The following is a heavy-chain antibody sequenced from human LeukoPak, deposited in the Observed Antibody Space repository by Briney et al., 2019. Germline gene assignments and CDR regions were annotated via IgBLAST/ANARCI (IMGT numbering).Heavy chain of an antibody. D-gene: IGHD1-26*01. J-gene: IGHJ4*02. V-gene: IGHV4-59*08. CDR3: AGTEDSGFYYVY. CDR1: GGSIGSSY. CDR2: VYYTGST. Sequence: SETLSLTCTVSGGSIGSSYWSWIRQAPGKGPEWIGNVYYTGSTNYSPFLKSRATISVDTSKNQFSLKLTSVTAADTAVYYCAGTEDSGFYYVYWGQGTLVTVSS.